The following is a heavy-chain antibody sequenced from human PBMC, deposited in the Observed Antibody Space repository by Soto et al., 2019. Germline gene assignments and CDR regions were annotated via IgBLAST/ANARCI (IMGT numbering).Heavy chain of an antibody. D-gene: IGHD2-15*01. J-gene: IGHJ2*01. V-gene: IGHV1-18*01. CDR3: ARDGIRSWPRVSAFLLNRSSDL. Sequence: GQGLEWMGWISAYNGNTNYAQKLQGRVTMTTDTSTSTAYMELRSLRSDDTAVYYCARDGIRSWPRVSAFLLNRSSDL. CDR2: ISAYNGNT.